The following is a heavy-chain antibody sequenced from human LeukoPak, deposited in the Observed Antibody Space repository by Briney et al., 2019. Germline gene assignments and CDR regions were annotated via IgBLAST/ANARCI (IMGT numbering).Heavy chain of an antibody. D-gene: IGHD2-2*01. Sequence: SETLSLTCTVSGGSIGSSSCYWGWIRQPPGKGLEWIGNIYYSGSTYYSPSLKSRVTISVDTSKNQFSLKLTSVTAADTAVYYCARLPAYCSTTSCSFDSWGQGTLVAVSS. CDR3: ARLPAYCSTTSCSFDS. V-gene: IGHV4-39*01. CDR2: IYYSGST. CDR1: GGSIGSSSCY. J-gene: IGHJ4*02.